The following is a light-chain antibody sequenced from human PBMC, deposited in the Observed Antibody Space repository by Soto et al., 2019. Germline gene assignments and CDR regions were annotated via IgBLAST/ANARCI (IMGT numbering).Light chain of an antibody. CDR1: SSDVGGYNY. J-gene: IGLJ1*01. CDR2: DVS. CDR3: SSYTSSSTYV. Sequence: QSALTQPASVSGSPGQSITISCPGTSSDVGGYNYVSWYQQHPGKAPKLMIYDVSDRPSGVSNRFSGSKSGNTASLTISGLQAEDEADYYCSSYTSSSTYVFGTGTKLTVL. V-gene: IGLV2-14*01.